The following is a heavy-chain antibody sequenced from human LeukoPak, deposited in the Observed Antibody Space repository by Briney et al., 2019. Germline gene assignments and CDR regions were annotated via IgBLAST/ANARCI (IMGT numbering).Heavy chain of an antibody. V-gene: IGHV1-69*06. Sequence: ASVKVSCKASGGTFSSYAISWVRQAPGQGLEWMGGIIPIFGTANYAQKFQGRVTITADKSTSTAYMELSSLRSEDTAVYYCAISTDRGITMIVVVTTFDYWGQGTLVTVSS. CDR2: IIPIFGTA. CDR1: GGTFSSYA. CDR3: AISTDRGITMIVVVTTFDY. J-gene: IGHJ4*02. D-gene: IGHD3-22*01.